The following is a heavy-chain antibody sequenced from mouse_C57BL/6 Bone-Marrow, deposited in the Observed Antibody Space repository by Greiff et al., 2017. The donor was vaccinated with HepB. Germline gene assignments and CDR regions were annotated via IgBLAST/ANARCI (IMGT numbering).Heavy chain of an antibody. CDR2: ISSGSSTI. V-gene: IGHV5-17*01. Sequence: DVMLVESGGGLVKPGGSLKLSCAASGFTFSDYGMHWVRQAPEKGLEWVAYISSGSSTIYYADTVKGRFTISRDNAKNTLFLQMTSLRSEDTAMYYCAREGNWDPFDYWGQGTTLTVSS. D-gene: IGHD4-1*01. CDR3: AREGNWDPFDY. J-gene: IGHJ2*01. CDR1: GFTFSDYG.